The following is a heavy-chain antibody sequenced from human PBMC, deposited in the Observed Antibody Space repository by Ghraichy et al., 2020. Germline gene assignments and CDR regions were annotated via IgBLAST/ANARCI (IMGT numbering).Heavy chain of an antibody. CDR2: ISSSSSYI. D-gene: IGHD2-15*01. V-gene: IGHV3-21*01. CDR1: GFTFSSYS. J-gene: IGHJ6*02. Sequence: GGSLRLSCAASGFTFSSYSMNWVRQAPGKGLEWVSSISSSSSYIYYADSVKGRFTISRDNAKNSLYLQMNSLRAEDTAVYYCARDRGYCSGGSCQLFHYYYYYGMDVWGQGTTVTVSS. CDR3: ARDRGYCSGGSCQLFHYYYYYGMDV.